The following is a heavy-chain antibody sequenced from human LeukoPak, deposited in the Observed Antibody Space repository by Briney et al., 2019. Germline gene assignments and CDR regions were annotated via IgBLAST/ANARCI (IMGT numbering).Heavy chain of an antibody. Sequence: GGSLRLSCAASGFPFSSYAMTWVRQPPGKGLECVSAISGSGDRKNYADSAKGRFTISRDNSMNALYLQTNILRAEDTAVYYCARDIISFIEGVIQHWGQGTLVTVSS. D-gene: IGHD3-16*02. CDR1: GFPFSSYA. V-gene: IGHV3-23*01. J-gene: IGHJ4*02. CDR2: ISGSGDRK. CDR3: ARDIISFIEGVIQH.